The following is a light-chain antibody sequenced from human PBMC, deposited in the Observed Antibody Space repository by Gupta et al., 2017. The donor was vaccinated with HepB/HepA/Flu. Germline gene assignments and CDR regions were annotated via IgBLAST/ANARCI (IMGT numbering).Light chain of an antibody. CDR2: WAS. CDR1: QSLLYSSNNKNY. CDR3: QQYFGTPYT. Sequence: ILMTQSPDSLAVSLGESATINCKSSQSLLYSSNNKNYLAWYQQKPGQPPKLLIYWASSRESGVPDRFSGSGSGTDFTLTISSLQAEDVAVYYCQQYFGTPYTFGQGTKLEIK. V-gene: IGKV4-1*01. J-gene: IGKJ2*01.